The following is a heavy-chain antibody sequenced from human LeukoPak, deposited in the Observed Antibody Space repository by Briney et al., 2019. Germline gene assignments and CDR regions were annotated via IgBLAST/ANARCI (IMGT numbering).Heavy chain of an antibody. J-gene: IGHJ4*02. D-gene: IGHD6-13*01. V-gene: IGHV4-59*01. CDR1: GGSISNYY. CDR3: ARNPSSSWIDY. CDR2: IYYSGST. Sequence: SETLSLTCSVSGGSISNYYWSWIRQPPGKGLEWIGYIYYSGSTNYNPSLKSRVTISVDTSKNQFSLKLSSVTAADTAVYYCARNPSSSWIDYWGQGTLVIVSS.